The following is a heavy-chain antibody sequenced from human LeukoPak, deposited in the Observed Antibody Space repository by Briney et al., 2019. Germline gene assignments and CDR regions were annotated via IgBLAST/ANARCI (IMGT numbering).Heavy chain of an antibody. D-gene: IGHD2-2*01. J-gene: IGHJ6*03. Sequence: SETLSLTCTVSGYSISSGYYWGWIRQPPGKGLEWIGRIDHSGSTNDNPSLKSRVTVSVDTSKHQFSLKLSSVTAADTAVYYCARVPHCTSTSCYVGGYHMDVWGKGTTVTVSS. CDR3: ARVPHCTSTSCYVGGYHMDV. CDR2: IDHSGST. CDR1: GYSISSGYY. V-gene: IGHV4-38-2*02.